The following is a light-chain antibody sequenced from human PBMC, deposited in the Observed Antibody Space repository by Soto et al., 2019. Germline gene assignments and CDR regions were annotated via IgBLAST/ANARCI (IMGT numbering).Light chain of an antibody. V-gene: IGKV3-20*01. CDR3: HQDGSSPPYS. CDR2: GAS. CDR1: QNVARSN. J-gene: IGKJ2*03. Sequence: EIVLTQSPDTLSLSPGEGATLSCRATQNVARSNLAWYQHRPGQSPRLLISGASTRDDDTPNRFSGSGSGAEFTLTIRILEHEECALYDCHQDGSSPPYSFGQET.